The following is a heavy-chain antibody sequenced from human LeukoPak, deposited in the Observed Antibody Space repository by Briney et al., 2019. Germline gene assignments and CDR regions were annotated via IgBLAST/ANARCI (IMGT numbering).Heavy chain of an antibody. J-gene: IGHJ4*02. D-gene: IGHD3-22*01. CDR1: GGSISSGDYY. V-gene: IGHV4-30-4*01. CDR3: ARQRTNYYDSSGYYLGYFDY. CDR2: ISFSGSN. Sequence: PSETLSLTCTVSGGSISSGDYYWSWIRQPPGKGLVWIGYISFSGSNYYNPSLKSRVTISVDTSKNQFSLKLTSVTAADTAVYYCARQRTNYYDSSGYYLGYFDYWGQGTLVTVSS.